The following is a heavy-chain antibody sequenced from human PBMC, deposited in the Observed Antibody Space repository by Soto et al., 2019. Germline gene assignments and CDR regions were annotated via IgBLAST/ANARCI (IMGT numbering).Heavy chain of an antibody. J-gene: IGHJ4*01. CDR1: GFMFSAYA. D-gene: IGHD6-19*01. CDR3: ARDPSPYTSGWYGIDF. CDR2: MSYDGTNT. V-gene: IGHV3-30-3*01. Sequence: GGSLRLSCAASGFMFSAYAMLWVRQAPGKGLEWVAAMSYDGTNTYYADSLKGRFTISRDNSKNTLFLQMSSLTADDSAVYYCARDPSPYTSGWYGIDFWGLGTLVTVSS.